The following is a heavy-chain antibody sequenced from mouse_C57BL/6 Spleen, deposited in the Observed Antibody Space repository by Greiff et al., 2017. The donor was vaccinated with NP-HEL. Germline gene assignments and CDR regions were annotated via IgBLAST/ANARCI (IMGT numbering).Heavy chain of an antibody. V-gene: IGHV5-6*01. CDR3: ARHYGNGYAMDY. CDR2: ISSGGSYT. J-gene: IGHJ4*01. CDR1: GFTFSSYG. Sequence: EVQRVESGGDLVKPGGSLKLSCAASGFTFSSYGMSWVRQTPDKRLEWVATISSGGSYTYYPDSVKGRFTISRDNAKNTLYLQMSSLKSEDTAMYYCARHYGNGYAMDYWGQGTSVTVSS. D-gene: IGHD2-1*01.